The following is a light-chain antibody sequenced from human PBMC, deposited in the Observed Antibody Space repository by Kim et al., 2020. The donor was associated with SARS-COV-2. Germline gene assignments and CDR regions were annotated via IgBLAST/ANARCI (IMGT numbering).Light chain of an antibody. CDR2: GAS. CDR1: QSVSSNY. Sequence: APAEIDTLSCRASQSVSSNYLSWYQQSPGHAPRLLIYGASSRTTGIPDSFSGSGSGTDFTLTITRLEPEDFAVYYCQQYSSSPATFGQGTKVDIK. CDR3: QQYSSSPAT. V-gene: IGKV3-20*01. J-gene: IGKJ1*01.